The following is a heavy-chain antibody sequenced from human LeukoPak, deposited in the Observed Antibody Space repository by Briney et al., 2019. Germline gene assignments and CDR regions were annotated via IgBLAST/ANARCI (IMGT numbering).Heavy chain of an antibody. Sequence: SETLSLTCTVSGGSISSYYWSWIRQPPGKGLEWIGYIYYSGSTNCNPSLKSRVTISVDTSKNQFSLKLSSVTAADTAVYYCARDPNRRDGYSDWGQGTLVTVSS. J-gene: IGHJ4*02. CDR3: ARDPNRRDGYSD. CDR1: GGSISSYY. CDR2: IYYSGST. V-gene: IGHV4-59*01. D-gene: IGHD5-24*01.